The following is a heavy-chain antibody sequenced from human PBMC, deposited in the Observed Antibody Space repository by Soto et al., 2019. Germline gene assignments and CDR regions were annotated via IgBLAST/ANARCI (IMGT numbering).Heavy chain of an antibody. V-gene: IGHV1-2*02. CDR3: ARGGIAARPSFDGMDV. J-gene: IGHJ6*02. D-gene: IGHD6-6*01. Sequence: ASVKVSCKASGYTFTGYYMHWVRQAPGQGLEWMGWINPNSGGTNYAQKFQGRVTMTRDTSISTAYMELSRLRSDDTAVYYCARGGIAARPSFDGMDVWGQGTTVTVPS. CDR2: INPNSGGT. CDR1: GYTFTGYY.